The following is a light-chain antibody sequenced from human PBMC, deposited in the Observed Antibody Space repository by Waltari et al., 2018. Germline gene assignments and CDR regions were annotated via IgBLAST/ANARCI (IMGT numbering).Light chain of an antibody. CDR3: SXYTLSSNHEV. Sequence: QSALTQPASVSGSPGQSITXXCTETSTSVDXYNYGSWYQQHPGKAPKLIIYEVTHRPPGVSNRFSGSKSGNTASLXISGLQAEDEADYYCSXYTLSSNHEVFXGGTKLTVL. CDR2: EVT. CDR1: STSVDXYNY. V-gene: IGLV2-14*01. J-gene: IGLJ2*01.